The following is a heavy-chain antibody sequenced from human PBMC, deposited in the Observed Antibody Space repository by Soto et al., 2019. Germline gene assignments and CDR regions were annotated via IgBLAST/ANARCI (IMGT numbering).Heavy chain of an antibody. D-gene: IGHD3-9*01. V-gene: IGHV2-5*04. Sequence: QITLKESGPPLVSPTQTLTLTCTFSGFSLTTSGVGVGWIRQPPGKALEWLALIYWNDDKRYSPSLKRRLTITTDTPKNQVVLRMTNMDPVDAGTYYCARFGWGNSDNPPFDSWGQGTLVTVSS. CDR2: IYWNDDK. CDR3: ARFGWGNSDNPPFDS. CDR1: GFSLTTSGVG. J-gene: IGHJ4*02.